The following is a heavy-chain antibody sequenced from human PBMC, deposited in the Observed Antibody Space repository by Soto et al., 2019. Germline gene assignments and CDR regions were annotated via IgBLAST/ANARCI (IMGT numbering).Heavy chain of an antibody. J-gene: IGHJ5*02. D-gene: IGHD1-1*01. Sequence: SETLSLTCAVYGGFLSESYWTWIRHPPGKGLEWIGEINHVGGTNYNPSLKSRVTMSVDTSQNQFSLRLISVTAADTAMYFCVRIRYQLPSSVLWLDPWGQGTPVT. CDR2: INHVGGT. CDR1: GGFLSESY. V-gene: IGHV4-34*01. CDR3: VRIRYQLPSSVLWLDP.